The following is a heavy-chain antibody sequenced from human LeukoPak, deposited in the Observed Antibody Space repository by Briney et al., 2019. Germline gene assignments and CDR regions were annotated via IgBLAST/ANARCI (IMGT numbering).Heavy chain of an antibody. CDR2: PSGSGGST. Sequence: GGSLRRYCAASGFTFSSYAMSWVRQAPGQGLEWVSAPSGSGGSTYYADSVKGRFTISRDNSKNTLYLQMNSLRAEDTAVYYCAKDFVGSSLWYFDYWGQGTLVTVSS. CDR1: GFTFSSYA. CDR3: AKDFVGSSLWYFDY. V-gene: IGHV3-23*01. D-gene: IGHD6-6*01. J-gene: IGHJ4*02.